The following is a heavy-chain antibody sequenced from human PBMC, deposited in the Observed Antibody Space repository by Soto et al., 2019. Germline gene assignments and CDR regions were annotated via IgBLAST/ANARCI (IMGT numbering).Heavy chain of an antibody. CDR2: IYYSGST. Sequence: KTSETLSLTCTVSGGSISSYYWSWIRQPPGKGLEWIGYIYYSGSTNYNPSLKSRVTISVDRSKNQFSLKLSSVTAADTAVYYCARTYYDFWSGLFDYWGQGTLVTVSS. CDR3: ARTYYDFWSGLFDY. D-gene: IGHD3-3*01. J-gene: IGHJ4*02. V-gene: IGHV4-59*01. CDR1: GGSISSYY.